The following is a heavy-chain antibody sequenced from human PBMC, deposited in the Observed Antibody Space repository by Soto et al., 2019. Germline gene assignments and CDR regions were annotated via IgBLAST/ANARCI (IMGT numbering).Heavy chain of an antibody. D-gene: IGHD6-6*01. CDR3: ARVFSSSLFLDY. V-gene: IGHV4-59*01. CDR2: IYYSGST. J-gene: IGHJ4*02. Sequence: SETLSLTCTVSGGSISSYYWSWIRQPPGKGLEWIGYIYYSGSTNYNPSLKSRVTISVDTSKNQFSLKLSSVTAADTAVYYCARVFSSSLFLDYWGQGTLVTVSS. CDR1: GGSISSYY.